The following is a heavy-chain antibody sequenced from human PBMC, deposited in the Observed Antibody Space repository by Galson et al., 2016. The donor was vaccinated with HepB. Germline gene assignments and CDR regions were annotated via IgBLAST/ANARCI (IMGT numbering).Heavy chain of an antibody. D-gene: IGHD3-9*01. CDR1: GGSISSSNYY. Sequence: SETLSLTCTVSGGSISSSNYYWGWIRQPPGKGLEWIGSIYYPGSTFFNPSLKNRLTISVDTSKNQFSLKLSPMTAADTAVYYCARGDYDILTYYYFDYWGQGTLVTVSS. CDR3: ARGDYDILTYYYFDY. V-gene: IGHV4-39*01. CDR2: IYYPGST. J-gene: IGHJ4*02.